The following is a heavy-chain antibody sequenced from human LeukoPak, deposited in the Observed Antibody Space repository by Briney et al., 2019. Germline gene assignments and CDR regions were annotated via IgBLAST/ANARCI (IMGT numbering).Heavy chain of an antibody. CDR1: GGSISSDDYY. CDR3: ARGPIAAAGTWHNWFDP. Sequence: SETLSLTCTVSGGSISSDDYYWSWIRQPPGKGLEWIGYISYSGNTYYNPSLKSRVTISVDTSKNQFSLKLSSVTVADTAVYYCARGPIAAAGTWHNWFDPWGQGTLVTVSS. CDR2: ISYSGNT. J-gene: IGHJ5*02. V-gene: IGHV4-30-4*01. D-gene: IGHD6-13*01.